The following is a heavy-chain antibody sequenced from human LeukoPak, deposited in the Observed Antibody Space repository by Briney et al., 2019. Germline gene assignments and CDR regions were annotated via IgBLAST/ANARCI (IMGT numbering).Heavy chain of an antibody. CDR1: GFTFSSYS. Sequence: GGSLRLSCAASGFTFSSYSMNWVRQAPGKGLEWVSSISSSSSYIYYADSVKGRFTISRDNAKNSLYLQMNSLRAEDTAVYYCARDMRAVAVSGMDVWGQGTTVTVSS. CDR3: ARDMRAVAVSGMDV. J-gene: IGHJ6*02. D-gene: IGHD6-19*01. CDR2: ISSSSSYI. V-gene: IGHV3-21*01.